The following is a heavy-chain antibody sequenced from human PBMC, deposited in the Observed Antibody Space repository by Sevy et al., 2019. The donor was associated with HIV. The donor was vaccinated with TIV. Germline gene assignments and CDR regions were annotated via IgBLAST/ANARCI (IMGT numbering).Heavy chain of an antibody. CDR1: GFTFSDYY. V-gene: IGHV3-11*01. J-gene: IGHJ3*02. Sequence: GGSLRLSCAASGFTFSDYYMSWIRQAPGKGLEWVSYISSSGSTIYYADSVKGRFTISRDNAKNSLYLQMNSLRAEDTAVYYCAGGSWIQLWLGTFDIWGQWTMVTVSS. CDR2: ISSSGSTI. CDR3: AGGSWIQLWLGTFDI. D-gene: IGHD5-18*01.